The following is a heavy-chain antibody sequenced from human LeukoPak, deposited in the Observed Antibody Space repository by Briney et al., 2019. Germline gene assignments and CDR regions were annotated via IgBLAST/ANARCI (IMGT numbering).Heavy chain of an antibody. Sequence: GGSLRLSCAAPDFNINNNYMNWVRQAPGKGLEWVSLIDSFGLIHYRDSVKGRFTISRDISKSTVYLHMNNLSAEDTAVYYCAGGKYYGTGARPGYFNYWGQGILVTVSS. CDR1: DFNINNNY. CDR3: AGGKYYGTGARPGYFNY. V-gene: IGHV3-53*01. CDR2: IDSFGLI. D-gene: IGHD3-10*01. J-gene: IGHJ4*02.